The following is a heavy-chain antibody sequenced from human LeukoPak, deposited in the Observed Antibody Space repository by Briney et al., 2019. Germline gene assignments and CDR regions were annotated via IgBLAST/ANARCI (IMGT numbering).Heavy chain of an antibody. V-gene: IGHV1-69*04. CDR2: IIPILGIA. D-gene: IGHD3-3*01. J-gene: IGHJ4*02. CDR3: ARDQAGRDFWSGYFFDY. CDR1: GGTFSSYA. Sequence: SVKVSCKASGGTFSSYAISWVRQAPGQGLEWMGRIIPILGIANYAQKFQGRVTITADKSTSTAYMELSSLRSEDTAVYYCARDQAGRDFWSGYFFDYWGQGTVVTVSS.